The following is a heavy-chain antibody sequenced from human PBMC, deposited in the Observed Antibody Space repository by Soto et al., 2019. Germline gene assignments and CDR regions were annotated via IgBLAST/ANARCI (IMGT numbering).Heavy chain of an antibody. V-gene: IGHV3-21*01. CDR3: ARGASIRPAPYYFDY. CDR2: ISSSSYI. J-gene: IGHJ4*02. D-gene: IGHD2-2*01. Sequence: PGGSLRLSCAASGFTFSSYSMNWVRQAPGKGLEWVSSISSSSYIYYADSVKGRFTISRDNAKNSLYLQMNSLRAEDTAVYYCARGASIRPAPYYFDYWGQGTLVTVSS. CDR1: GFTFSSYS.